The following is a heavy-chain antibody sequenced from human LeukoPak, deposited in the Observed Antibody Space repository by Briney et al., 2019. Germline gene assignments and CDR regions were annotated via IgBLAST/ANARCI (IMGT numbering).Heavy chain of an antibody. CDR1: GNTFTDYF. CDR3: ATVVN. J-gene: IGHJ4*02. V-gene: IGHV1-2*02. CDR2: ISPKDGDT. Sequence: ASVKVSCKASGNTFTDYFTHWVRQVPGQRLEWMGWISPKDGDTKYARKFQGRVTMSRDTSISTAYMELSSLISDDTALYYCATVVNWGQGTLVSVSS.